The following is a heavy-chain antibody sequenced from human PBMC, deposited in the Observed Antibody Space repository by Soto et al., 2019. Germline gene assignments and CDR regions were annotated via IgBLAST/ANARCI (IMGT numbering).Heavy chain of an antibody. J-gene: IGHJ6*02. CDR3: AREREPSWFEDGMDV. CDR2: IWYDGSNK. V-gene: IGHV3-33*01. D-gene: IGHD3-10*01. CDR1: GFTFSSYG. Sequence: GGSLRLSCAASGFTFSSYGMHWVRQAPGKGLEWVAVIWYDGSNKYYADSVKGRFTISRDNSKNTLYLQMNSLRAEDTAVYYCAREREPSWFEDGMDVWGQGTTVTVSS.